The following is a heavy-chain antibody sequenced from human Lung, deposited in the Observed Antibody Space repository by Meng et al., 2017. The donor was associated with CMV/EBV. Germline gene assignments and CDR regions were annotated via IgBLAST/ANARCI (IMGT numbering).Heavy chain of an antibody. Sequence: GGSLRLSCKYSGYSFTNCWIGWVRQMPGKGLEWMGIINPGDSDTQYRSSFQGQVTISADKSINTAYLQWGSLKASDTAMYYCAIRWRFGNGAYFAYWGQGALVTVPS. D-gene: IGHD2-8*01. CDR3: AIRWRFGNGAYFAY. CDR2: INPGDSDT. CDR1: GYSFTNCW. V-gene: IGHV5-51*01. J-gene: IGHJ4*02.